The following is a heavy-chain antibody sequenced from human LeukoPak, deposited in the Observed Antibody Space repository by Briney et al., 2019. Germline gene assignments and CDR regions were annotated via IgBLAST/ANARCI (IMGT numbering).Heavy chain of an antibody. CDR3: AKDMARPYYVIFTGRGP. CDR1: GFTASSNY. D-gene: IGHD3-9*01. V-gene: IGHV3-53*05. CDR2: ISTSGST. J-gene: IGHJ5*02. Sequence: GGSLRLSCAASGFTASSNYMSCVRQAPGKGLEWVSVISTSGSTYYTYSVKGRFTISRDNSKNSLYLQMNSLRTEDTAMYYCAKDMARPYYVIFTGRGPWGQGTLVTVSS.